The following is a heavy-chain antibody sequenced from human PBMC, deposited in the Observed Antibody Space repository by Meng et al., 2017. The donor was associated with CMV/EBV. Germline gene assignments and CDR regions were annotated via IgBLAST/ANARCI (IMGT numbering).Heavy chain of an antibody. CDR3: VRDGGRTSRYCNSGRCVDFLCNGMDV. V-gene: IGHV3-30*04. J-gene: IGHJ6*02. Sequence: GGSLRLSCAASGFSFSSYAMHWVRQAPGKGLGWVAVISYDGKSTDYGDSVKGRSTISRDNSENTVHLQLSSLRAEDTAIYFCVRDGGRTSRYCNSGRCVDFLCNGMDVWGRGSKVTVSS. D-gene: IGHD2/OR15-2a*01. CDR1: GFSFSSYA. CDR2: ISYDGKST.